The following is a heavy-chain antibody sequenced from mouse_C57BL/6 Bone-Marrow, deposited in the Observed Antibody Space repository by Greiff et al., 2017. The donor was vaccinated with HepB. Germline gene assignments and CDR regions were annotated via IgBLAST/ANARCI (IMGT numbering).Heavy chain of an antibody. CDR1: GFTFSDYY. J-gene: IGHJ1*03. Sequence: EVQVVESEGGLVQPGSSMKLSCTASGFTFSDYYMAWVRQVPEKGLEWVANINYDGSSTYYLDSLKSRFIISSDNAKNILYLQMSSLESEDTATYYCARDQRWLLVYWYFDVWGTGTTVTVSS. CDR2: INYDGSST. D-gene: IGHD2-3*01. V-gene: IGHV5-16*01. CDR3: ARDQRWLLVYWYFDV.